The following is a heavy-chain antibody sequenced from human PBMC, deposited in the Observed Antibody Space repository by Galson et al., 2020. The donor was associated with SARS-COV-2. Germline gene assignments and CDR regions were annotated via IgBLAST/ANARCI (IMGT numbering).Heavy chain of an antibody. Sequence: ASVKVSCKASGYTFTSYYMHWVRQAPGQGLEWMGIINHSGGSTSYAQKFQGRVTMTRDTSTSTVYMELSSLRSEDTAVYYCASAILGYSSGWPARSGAEYFQHWGQGTLVTVSS. CDR2: INHSGGST. D-gene: IGHD6-19*01. V-gene: IGHV1-46*01. CDR3: ASAILGYSSGWPARSGAEYFQH. CDR1: GYTFTSYY. J-gene: IGHJ1*01.